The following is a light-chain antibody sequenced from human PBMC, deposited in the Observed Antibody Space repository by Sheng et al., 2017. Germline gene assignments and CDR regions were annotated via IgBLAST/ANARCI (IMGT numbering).Light chain of an antibody. Sequence: QSALTQPRSVSGSPGQSVTISCTGTSSDVGGYNYVSWYQQHPGKAPKLMIYDVSKRPSGIPERFSGSNSGSTATLTISGTQVMDEAVYHCQAWVRSTPLFGGGTRLTV. V-gene: IGLV2-11*01. CDR2: DVS. CDR3: QAWVRSTPL. CDR1: SSDVGGYNY. J-gene: IGLJ2*01.